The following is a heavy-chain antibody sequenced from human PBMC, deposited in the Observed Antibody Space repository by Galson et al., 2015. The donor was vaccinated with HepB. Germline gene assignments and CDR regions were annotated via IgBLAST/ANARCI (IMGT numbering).Heavy chain of an antibody. Sequence: SLRLSCAASGFTFSDYYMSWIRQAPGKGLEWVSYIDSGTYTNYADSVKGRFTISRDNAKNSLYLQMNSLRAEDTAVYYCTRADYFDSSGYCSPDDYWGRGTLVTVSS. J-gene: IGHJ4*02. D-gene: IGHD3-22*01. CDR2: IDSGTYT. CDR1: GFTFSDYY. CDR3: TRADYFDSSGYCSPDDY. V-gene: IGHV3-11*05.